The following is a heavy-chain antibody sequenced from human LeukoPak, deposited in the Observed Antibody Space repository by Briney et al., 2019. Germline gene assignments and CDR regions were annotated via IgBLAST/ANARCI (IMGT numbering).Heavy chain of an antibody. CDR3: ARSAHYYGSGSYFYFEY. V-gene: IGHV1-2*06. J-gene: IGHJ4*02. CDR2: INPNSGGT. CDR1: GYTFTGYY. Sequence: ASVKVSCKASGYTFTGYYMHWVRQAPGQGLEWMGRINPNSGGTNYAQKFQGRVTMTTDTSVSTAYMELSRLRSDDTAIYYCARSAHYYGSGSYFYFEYWGQGTLVTVSS. D-gene: IGHD3-10*01.